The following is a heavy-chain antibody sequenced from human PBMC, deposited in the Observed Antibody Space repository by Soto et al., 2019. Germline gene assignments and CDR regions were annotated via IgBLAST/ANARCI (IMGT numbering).Heavy chain of an antibody. CDR2: INPNSGGT. CDR1: GYTFTGYY. J-gene: IGHJ4*02. V-gene: IGHV1-2*02. D-gene: IGHD3-22*01. CDR3: ASAISSDYYPCFDY. Sequence: QVQLVQSGAEVKKPGASVKVSCKASGYTFTGYYMHWVRQAPGQGLEWRGWINPNSGGTNYAQKFKGGVTMARDTSISTGYMGLSRLRSDDMAVYYCASAISSDYYPCFDYWGQGTLVTVSS.